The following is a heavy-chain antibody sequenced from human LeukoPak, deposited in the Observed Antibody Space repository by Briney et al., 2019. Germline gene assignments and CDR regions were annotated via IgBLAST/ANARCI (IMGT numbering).Heavy chain of an antibody. J-gene: IGHJ3*01. CDR1: GGSISSSSYY. Sequence: SETLSLTCTVSGGSISSSSYYWGWIRQPPGKGLEWIGSIYYNGSTYYNPSLKSRVTISVDTSKNQFSLKLRSVTAADTAVYYCARISSSNWYNERGAFDVWGQGTMTVSS. CDR2: IYYNGST. D-gene: IGHD6-13*01. V-gene: IGHV4-39*07. CDR3: ARISSSNWYNERGAFDV.